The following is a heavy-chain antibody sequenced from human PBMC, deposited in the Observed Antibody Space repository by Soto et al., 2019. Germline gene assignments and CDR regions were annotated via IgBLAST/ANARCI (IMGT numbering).Heavy chain of an antibody. J-gene: IGHJ1*01. V-gene: IGHV4-34*01. Sequence: SETLSLTCAVYGGSFSGYYWSWIRQPPGKGLEWIGEINHSGSTNYNPSLKSRVTISVDTSKNQFSLKLSSVTAADTAVYYCARGHYSSSWPNYAEYFQHWGQGTLVTVSS. CDR1: GGSFSGYY. CDR2: INHSGST. CDR3: ARGHYSSSWPNYAEYFQH. D-gene: IGHD6-13*01.